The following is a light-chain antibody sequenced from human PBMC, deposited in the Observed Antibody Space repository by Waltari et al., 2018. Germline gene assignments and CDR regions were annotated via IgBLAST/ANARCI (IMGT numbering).Light chain of an antibody. CDR3: QQYDSYPLT. CDR1: QSISSW. Sequence: TGWAHQSISSWLAWYQQKPGQAPKLLIYMTSTLQSGVPSRFSGRGSGTEFALTISSLQPDDFATYYCQQYDSYPLTFGGGTKVEIK. V-gene: IGKV1-5*03. CDR2: MTS. J-gene: IGKJ4*01.